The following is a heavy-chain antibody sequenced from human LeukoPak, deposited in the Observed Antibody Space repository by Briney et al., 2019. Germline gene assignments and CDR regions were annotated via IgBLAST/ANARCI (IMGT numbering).Heavy chain of an antibody. V-gene: IGHV5-10-1*01. Sequence: GESLKISCKGSGYSFTSYWISWVRQMPGKGLEWMGRIDPSDSYTNYSPSFQSLVTISADKSISTAYLQWSSLKASDTAMYFCATSRGYGFDLWGRGTLVTVSS. CDR1: GYSFTSYW. D-gene: IGHD5-12*01. J-gene: IGHJ2*01. CDR2: IDPSDSYT. CDR3: ATSRGYGFDL.